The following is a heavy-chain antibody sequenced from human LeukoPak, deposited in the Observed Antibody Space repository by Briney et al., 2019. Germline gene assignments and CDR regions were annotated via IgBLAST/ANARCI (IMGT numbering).Heavy chain of an antibody. CDR2: INPNSGGT. CDR1: GYTFTGYY. D-gene: IGHD4-17*01. V-gene: IGHV1-2*02. CDR3: ARADYGDYLATWFDP. J-gene: IGHJ5*02. Sequence: GASVKVSCKASGYTFTGYYMHWVRQAPGRGLEWMGWINPNSGGTNYAQKFQGRVTMTRDTSISTAYMELSRLRSDDTAVYYCARADYGDYLATWFDPWGQGTLVTVSS.